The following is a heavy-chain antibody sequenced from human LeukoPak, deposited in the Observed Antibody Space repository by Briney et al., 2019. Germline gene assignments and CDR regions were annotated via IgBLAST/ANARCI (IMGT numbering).Heavy chain of an antibody. CDR2: IKQDGSEK. J-gene: IGHJ4*02. CDR1: GFTFSSYW. CDR3: VRGEVTYSLDY. V-gene: IGHV3-7*03. D-gene: IGHD2-15*01. Sequence: GGSLRLSCAASGFTFSSYWMSWVRQAPGKGLEWVANIKQDGSEKYYVDSVKGRFTISRDKAKTSLFLQMNSLRVDDTALYYCVRGEVTYSLDYWGQGTLVIVSA.